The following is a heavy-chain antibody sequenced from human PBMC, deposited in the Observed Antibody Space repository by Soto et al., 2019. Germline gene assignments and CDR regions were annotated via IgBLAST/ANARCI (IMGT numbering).Heavy chain of an antibody. D-gene: IGHD3-9*01. CDR2: IYGGGNT. CDR3: AIYDLLTGYFDH. CDR1: GFTVSSNY. V-gene: IGHV3-66*01. Sequence: EVQLVESGGGLVQPGGSLRLSCAASGFTVSSNYMSWVRQAPGKGLEWVSVIYGGGNTYYADSVKGRFTISRDNSKNTLYLQMNSLRAEDTDVYYCAIYDLLTGYFDHWGQGTLVTVSS. J-gene: IGHJ4*02.